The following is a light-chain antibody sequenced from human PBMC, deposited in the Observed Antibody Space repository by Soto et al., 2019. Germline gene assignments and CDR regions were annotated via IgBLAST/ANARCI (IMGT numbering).Light chain of an antibody. Sequence: DIQMTQSRASLSASVGDRVSVTYRASQSISNWLAWYQQKPGKAPNLLIYDASSLESGVPSRFSGSGSGTDFSLTISSLQPDDFATYYCQQYNSYSPWAFGQGTRVEIK. CDR2: DAS. CDR1: QSISNW. J-gene: IGKJ1*01. CDR3: QQYNSYSPWA. V-gene: IGKV1-5*01.